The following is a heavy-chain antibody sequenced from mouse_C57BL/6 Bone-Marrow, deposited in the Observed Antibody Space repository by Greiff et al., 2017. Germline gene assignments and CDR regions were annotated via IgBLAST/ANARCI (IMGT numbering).Heavy chain of an antibody. D-gene: IGHD1-1*01. V-gene: IGHV5-17*01. CDR1: GFTFSDYG. CDR2: ISSGSSTI. Sequence: EVKLVESGGGLVKPGGSLKLSCAASGFTFSDYGLHWVRQAPEKGLEWVAYISSGSSTIYYADTVKGRFTISRDNAKNTLFLQMTSLRYEDTAMYYCARGDYGIAWFAYWGQGTLVTVSA. J-gene: IGHJ3*01. CDR3: ARGDYGIAWFAY.